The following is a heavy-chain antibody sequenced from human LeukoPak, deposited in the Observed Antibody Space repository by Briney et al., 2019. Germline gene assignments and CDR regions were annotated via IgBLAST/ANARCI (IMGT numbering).Heavy chain of an antibody. Sequence: ASETLSLTCTVSGGSISSSSYYWGWIRQPPGKGLEWIGSIYYSGSTYYNPSPKSRVTISVDTSKNQFSLKLSSVTAADTAVYYCARDYGSSGSYPDQNWFDPWGQGTLVTVSS. J-gene: IGHJ5*02. CDR3: ARDYGSSGSYPDQNWFDP. D-gene: IGHD3-10*01. CDR2: IYYSGST. V-gene: IGHV4-39*07. CDR1: GGSISSSSYY.